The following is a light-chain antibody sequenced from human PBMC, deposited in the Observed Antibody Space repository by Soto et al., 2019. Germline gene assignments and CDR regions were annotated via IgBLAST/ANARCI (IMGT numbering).Light chain of an antibody. V-gene: IGLV2-23*01. CDR2: EGT. Sequence: QSALTQPASVSGSPGQTITISCTGTPSDVGSYNLVSWYQQYPGKAPKLMIYEGTKRPSGVSNRFSGAKSGNTASLTISGLQTEDEANYYCCSYAGSTTPVVFGGGTKLTVL. J-gene: IGLJ2*01. CDR1: PSDVGSYNL. CDR3: CSYAGSTTPVV.